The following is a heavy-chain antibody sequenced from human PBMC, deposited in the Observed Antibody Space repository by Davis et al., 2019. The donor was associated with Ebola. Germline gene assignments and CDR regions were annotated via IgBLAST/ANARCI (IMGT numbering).Heavy chain of an antibody. J-gene: IGHJ4*02. CDR2: IYYSGST. CDR1: GESFSGYY. D-gene: IGHD3-22*01. Sequence: MPSETLSLTCAVHGESFSGYYWSWIRQPPGKGLEWIGYIYYSGSTNYNPSLKSRVTISIDTSKNQFSLKLSSVTAADTAVYYCVRGLTYYYDSSGYYWGQGTLVTVSS. CDR3: VRGLTYYYDSSGYY. V-gene: IGHV4-34*01.